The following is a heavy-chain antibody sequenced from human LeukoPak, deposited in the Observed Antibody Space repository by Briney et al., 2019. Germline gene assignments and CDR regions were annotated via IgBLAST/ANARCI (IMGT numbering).Heavy chain of an antibody. Sequence: GRSLRLSCAASGFTFSSYGMHWVRQAPGKGLEWVAVISYDGSNKYYADSVKGRFTISRDNSKNTLYLQMNSLRAGDTAVYYCAKEVEYQLLQYYYYGMDVWGKGTTVTVSS. CDR3: AKEVEYQLLQYYYYGMDV. CDR2: ISYDGSNK. J-gene: IGHJ6*04. CDR1: GFTFSSYG. D-gene: IGHD2-2*01. V-gene: IGHV3-30*18.